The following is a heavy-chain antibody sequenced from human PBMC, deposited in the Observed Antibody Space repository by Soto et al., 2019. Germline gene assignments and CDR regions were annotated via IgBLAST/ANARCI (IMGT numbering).Heavy chain of an antibody. CDR2: IYPSDSDT. V-gene: IGHV5-51*01. J-gene: IGHJ4*02. D-gene: IGHD3-3*01. CDR1: GYNFAGYW. CDR3: ARGGVSTRTFDY. Sequence: GESLKISCXGSGYNFAGYWIAWVRQMPGKGLESMGIIYPSDSDTRYRPSFQGQVTISADKSISSAYLQWSSLRASDTAMYYCARGGVSTRTFDYWGQGTPVTVSS.